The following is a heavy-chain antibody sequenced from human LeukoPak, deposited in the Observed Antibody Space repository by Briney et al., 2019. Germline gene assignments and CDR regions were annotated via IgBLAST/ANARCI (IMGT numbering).Heavy chain of an antibody. CDR1: GGSISSYY. D-gene: IGHD6-13*01. J-gene: IGHJ4*02. CDR3: ARGKRGYSSSWYDY. CDR2: FYYSGSS. Sequence: PSETLSLTCTVSGGSISSYYWSWIRQPPGKGLEWIGYFYYSGSSNYNPSLKSRVTISGDTSKNQFSLKLSSVTAADTAIYYCARGKRGYSSSWYDYWGQGTLVTVSS. V-gene: IGHV4-59*01.